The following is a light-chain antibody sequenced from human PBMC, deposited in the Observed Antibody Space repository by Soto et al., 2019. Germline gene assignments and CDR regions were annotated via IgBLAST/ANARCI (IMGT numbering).Light chain of an antibody. CDR3: SSYTSSTLVV. V-gene: IGLV2-14*01. J-gene: IGLJ2*01. CDR1: SSDFGGYNH. Sequence: QSALTQPASVSGSPGQSITISCTGTSSDFGGYNHVSWYQQHPGKAPNIMIYDVRDRPSGVSNRFSGSKSGNTASLTISGLQAEDEADYYCSSYTSSTLVVFGGGTKLTVL. CDR2: DVR.